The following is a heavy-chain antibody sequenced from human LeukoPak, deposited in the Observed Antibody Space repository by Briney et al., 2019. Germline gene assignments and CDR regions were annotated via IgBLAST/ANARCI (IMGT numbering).Heavy chain of an antibody. V-gene: IGHV4-59*01. CDR1: GGSISSYY. Sequence: SETLSLTCTVSGGSISSYYWSWIRQPPGKGLEWIGYIYYSGSTNYNPSLKSRVTISVDTPKNQFSLKLSSVTAADTAVYYCAREAYSSSWSNWFDPWGQGTLVTVSS. CDR3: AREAYSSSWSNWFDP. D-gene: IGHD6-13*01. CDR2: IYYSGST. J-gene: IGHJ5*02.